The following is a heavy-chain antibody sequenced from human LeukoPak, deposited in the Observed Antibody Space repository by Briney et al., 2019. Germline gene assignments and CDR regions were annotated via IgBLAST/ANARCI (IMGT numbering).Heavy chain of an antibody. V-gene: IGHV4-34*01. CDR1: GGSYSDYY. J-gene: IGHJ4*02. CDR2: IHPSGGT. CDR3: ARGPDSRKQGY. D-gene: IGHD2-21*01. Sequence: PSETLSLTCAVYGGSYSDYYWNWIRQPPGKGLEWLGEIHPSGGTNYNPSLKSRITISLHPSTNYFSLKLTSVTAADTDVYYCARGPDSRKQGYWGQGTLVTVSS.